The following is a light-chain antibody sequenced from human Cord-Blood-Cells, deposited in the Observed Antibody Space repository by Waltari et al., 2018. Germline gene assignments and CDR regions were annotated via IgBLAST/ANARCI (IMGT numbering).Light chain of an antibody. Sequence: SYQLTQPPSVSVSPGQTASITCSGDKLGDKYACWYQQKQGQSPVLVIYQYSKRPSGIPERFSGSNSGNTATLTISGTQAMDEADYYCQAWDSSTYVFGTGTKVTVL. J-gene: IGLJ1*01. CDR1: KLGDKY. V-gene: IGLV3-1*01. CDR3: QAWDSSTYV. CDR2: QYS.